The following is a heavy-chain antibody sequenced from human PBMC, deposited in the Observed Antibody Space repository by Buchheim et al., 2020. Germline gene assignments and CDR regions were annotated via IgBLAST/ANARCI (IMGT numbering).Heavy chain of an antibody. CDR3: ARDQGTEGYCSGDSCYYYYGLDV. Sequence: EVQLVESGGGLVQPGGSLRLSCAAPGFTFSSYWMSWVRQAPGKGLEWVANIKQDGSEKYYVDSVKGRFTISRENAKNSLYLQMNSLRAEDTAVYYCARDQGTEGYCSGDSCYYYYGLDVWGQGTT. J-gene: IGHJ6*02. CDR2: IKQDGSEK. CDR1: GFTFSSYW. D-gene: IGHD2-15*01. V-gene: IGHV3-7*01.